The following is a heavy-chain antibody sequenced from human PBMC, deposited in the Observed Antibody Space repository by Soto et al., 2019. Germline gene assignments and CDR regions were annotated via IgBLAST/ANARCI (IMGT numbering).Heavy chain of an antibody. V-gene: IGHV4-4*02. D-gene: IGHD6-19*01. J-gene: IGHJ4*02. CDR3: ERRKFFDTRGWVFDS. Sequence: PSATLSRTYAVSGGSISSDRYSRSWIRQHPEKGLEWIGEIIHSGTTNYNPSLKSRVTISLDTSKNQFSLKLNSVTAADTAVYYCERRKFFDTRGWVFDSWGQGTRVTVSS. CDR1: GGSISSDRYS. CDR2: IIHSGTT.